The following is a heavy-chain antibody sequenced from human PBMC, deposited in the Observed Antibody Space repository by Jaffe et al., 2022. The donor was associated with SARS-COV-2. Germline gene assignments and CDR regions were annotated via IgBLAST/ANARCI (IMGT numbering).Heavy chain of an antibody. Sequence: EVQLVESGGGLVKPGGSLRLSCAASGFTFSNAWMNWARQAPGKGLEWIGHIKKKTDGGTADYAAPVKGRFTMSRDDSKNMLYLQMNSLKSEDTAVYYCTTDYSGGKWGQGTLVIVSS. J-gene: IGHJ4*02. CDR2: IKKKTDGGTA. CDR3: TTDYSGGK. V-gene: IGHV3-15*01. D-gene: IGHD3-10*01. CDR1: GFTFSNAW.